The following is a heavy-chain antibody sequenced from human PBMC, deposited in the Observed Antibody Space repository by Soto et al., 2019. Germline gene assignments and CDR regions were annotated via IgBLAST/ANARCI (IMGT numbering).Heavy chain of an antibody. CDR1: GFTFSDYY. V-gene: IGHV3-11*06. CDR3: ARHDYSNEHWFDT. D-gene: IGHD4-4*01. Sequence: GGSLRLSCTASGFTFSDYYMSWIRQAPGKGLEWISYISSASDYSTYADSVKGRFTISRDNAKNSLYLQLNNVRPDDTALYFCARHDYSNEHWFDTWGLGTAVTVSS. J-gene: IGHJ5*02. CDR2: ISSASDYS.